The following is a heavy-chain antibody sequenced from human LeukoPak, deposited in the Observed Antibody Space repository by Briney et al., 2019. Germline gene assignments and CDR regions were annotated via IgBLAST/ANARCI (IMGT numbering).Heavy chain of an antibody. CDR2: IYHSGST. CDR1: GGSISSSDW. V-gene: IGHV4-4*02. D-gene: IGHD2-2*01. J-gene: IGHJ3*02. CDR3: ARVTSSRAFDI. Sequence: SETLSLTCAVSGGSISSSDWWSWVRQPPGKGLEWIGEIYHSGSTNYSPSLKSRVTISVDKSKNQFSLRLSSVTAADTAVYYCARVTSSRAFDIWGQGTMVTVSS.